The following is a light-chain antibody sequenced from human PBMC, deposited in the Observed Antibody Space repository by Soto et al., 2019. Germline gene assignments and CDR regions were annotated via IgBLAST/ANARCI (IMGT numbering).Light chain of an antibody. CDR2: GAS. CDR1: QSVSSN. Sequence: EIVMTQSPATLSVSPGERATLSCRASQSVSSNLAWYQQKPGQAPRLLIYGASNRATGIPARFSGSGSGTDFTLTISSLDPEDFAVYYCQQRSNWPPWTFCQGTKVDIK. V-gene: IGKV3-11*01. CDR3: QQRSNWPPWT. J-gene: IGKJ1*01.